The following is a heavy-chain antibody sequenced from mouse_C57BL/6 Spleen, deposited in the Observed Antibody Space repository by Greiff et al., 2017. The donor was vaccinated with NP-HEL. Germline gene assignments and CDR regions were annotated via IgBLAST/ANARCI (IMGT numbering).Heavy chain of an antibody. CDR1: GYTFTDYN. V-gene: IGHV1-18*01. CDR3: ARDGNGYFDV. Sequence: VQLKESGPELVKPGASVKIPCKASGYTFTDYNMDWVKQSHGKSLEWIGDINPNSGGTIYNQKFKGKATLTVDKSSSTAYMELRSLTSEDTAVYYCARDGNGYFDVWGTGTTVTVSS. CDR2: INPNSGGT. D-gene: IGHD2-1*01. J-gene: IGHJ1*03.